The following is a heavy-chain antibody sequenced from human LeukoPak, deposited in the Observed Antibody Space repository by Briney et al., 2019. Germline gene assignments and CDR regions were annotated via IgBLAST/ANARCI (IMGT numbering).Heavy chain of an antibody. CDR2: ISYDGSNK. V-gene: IGHV3-30*04. CDR1: GFTFSSYA. D-gene: IGHD3-16*01. J-gene: IGHJ4*02. CDR3: AKDRLGGPYFFHY. Sequence: PGGSLRLSCAASGFTFSSYAMHWVRQAPGKGLEWVAVISYDGSNKSYADSVKGRFTISRDNSKNTLYLQINSLRAEDTAVYFCAKDRLGGPYFFHYWGQGTLVAVSS.